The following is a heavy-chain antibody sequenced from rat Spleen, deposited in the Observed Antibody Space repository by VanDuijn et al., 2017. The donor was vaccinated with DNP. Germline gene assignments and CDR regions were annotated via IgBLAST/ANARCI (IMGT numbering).Heavy chain of an antibody. J-gene: IGHJ2*01. CDR1: GFSLTSHH. Sequence: QVQLKESGPGLVQPSQTLSLACTVSGFSLTSHHVHWVRQPSGKGLEWMGIIGTGGTTEYNPILKSRLSISRDTSKSQVFLKMNSLQTDDTGTYYCARDRQPPFDFWGQGVMVTVSS. CDR2: IGTGGTT. CDR3: ARDRQPPFDF. V-gene: IGHV2-30*01. D-gene: IGHD3-4*01.